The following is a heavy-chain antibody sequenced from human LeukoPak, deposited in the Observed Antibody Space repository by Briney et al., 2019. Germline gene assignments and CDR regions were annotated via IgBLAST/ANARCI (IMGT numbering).Heavy chain of an antibody. CDR2: ISSSSSYI. D-gene: IGHD3-10*01. V-gene: IGHV3-21*01. CDR1: GFTFSSYS. Sequence: GGSLRLSCAASGFTFSSYSMNWVRQAPRKGLEWVSSISSSSSYIYYADSVKGRFTISRDNAKNSLYLQMNSLRAEDTAVYYCARDSALAFDIWGQGTMVTVSS. J-gene: IGHJ3*02. CDR3: ARDSALAFDI.